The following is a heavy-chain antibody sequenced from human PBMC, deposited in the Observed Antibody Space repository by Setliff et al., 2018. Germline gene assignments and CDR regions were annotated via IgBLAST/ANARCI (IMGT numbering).Heavy chain of an antibody. CDR2: IYHSGDT. Sequence: SETLSLTCNVSGYSISSGYYWAWIRQPPGKGLEWIGSIYHSGDTYCNPSLKSRVTISVDTSKNQSSLKLSSVSAADTAVYYCAISAAGTGNVGHYYAMDVWGQGTTVTVSS. CDR1: GYSISSGYY. V-gene: IGHV4-38-2*02. J-gene: IGHJ6*02. D-gene: IGHD6-13*01. CDR3: AISAAGTGNVGHYYAMDV.